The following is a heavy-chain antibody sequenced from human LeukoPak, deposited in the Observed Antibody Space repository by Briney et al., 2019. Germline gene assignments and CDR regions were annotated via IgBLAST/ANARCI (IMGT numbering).Heavy chain of an antibody. CDR3: ARGARGYRYDDAFDI. J-gene: IGHJ3*02. D-gene: IGHD5-18*01. CDR1: GGTFSSYA. CDR2: IIPIFGTA. V-gene: IGHV1-69*01. Sequence: VASVKVSCKASGGTFSSYAISWVRQAPGQGLEWMGGIIPIFGTANYAQKFQGRVTITADESTSTAYMELSSLRSEDTAVYYCARGARGYRYDDAFDIWGQGTMVTVSS.